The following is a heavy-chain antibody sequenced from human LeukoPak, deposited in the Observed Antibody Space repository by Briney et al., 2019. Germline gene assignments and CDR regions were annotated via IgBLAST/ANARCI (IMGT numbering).Heavy chain of an antibody. CDR2: IKQDGSEK. V-gene: IGHV3-7*03. D-gene: IGHD3-22*01. Sequence: GGSLRLSCAASGFTFSSYWMSWVRQAPGKGLEWVANIKQDGSEKYYVDSVKGRFTISRDNAENSLYLQMNSLRAEDTALYYCAKDSYDSSGYHLGFDYWGQGTLVTVSS. CDR1: GFTFSSYW. CDR3: AKDSYDSSGYHLGFDY. J-gene: IGHJ4*02.